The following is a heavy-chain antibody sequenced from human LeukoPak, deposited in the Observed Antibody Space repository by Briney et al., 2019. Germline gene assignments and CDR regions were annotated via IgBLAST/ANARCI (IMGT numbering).Heavy chain of an antibody. CDR2: IYSCGST. CDR1: GFTVSSNY. Sequence: GGSLRLSCAASGFTVSSNYMSWVRQAPGKGLEWVSVIYSCGSTYYADSVKGRFTISRDNSKNTLYLQINSLRAEDTAVYYCARDEDWSGYYGAFDIWGQGTMVTVSS. CDR3: ARDEDWSGYYGAFDI. V-gene: IGHV3-66*03. J-gene: IGHJ3*02. D-gene: IGHD3-3*01.